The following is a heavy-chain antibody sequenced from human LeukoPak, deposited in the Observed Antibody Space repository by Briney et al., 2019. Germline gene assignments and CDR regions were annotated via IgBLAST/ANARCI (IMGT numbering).Heavy chain of an antibody. D-gene: IGHD3-22*01. CDR1: GYTFTSYY. CDR2: INPSGGST. CDR3: ARGGNYYDSSGAIDY. Sequence: ASVKVSCKASGYTFTSYYMHWVRQAPGQGLEWMGIINPSGGSTSYAQKFQGRVTMTRDMSTSTVYMELSSLRPEDTAVYYCARGGNYYDSSGAIDYWGQGTLVTVSS. V-gene: IGHV1-46*01. J-gene: IGHJ4*02.